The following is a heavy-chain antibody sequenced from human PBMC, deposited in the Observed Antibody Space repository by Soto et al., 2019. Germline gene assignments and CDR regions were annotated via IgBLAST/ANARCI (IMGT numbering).Heavy chain of an antibody. D-gene: IGHD3-16*01. CDR3: ARDLFEAARRGEYAFDI. CDR2: IKQDGSEK. J-gene: IGHJ3*02. CDR1: AFTFSSYW. Sequence: GALRLSCAASAFTFSSYWMSWVRQAPEKGLEWVANIKQDGSEKYYVDSVKGRFTISRDNAKNSLYLQMNSLRAEDTAVYYCARDLFEAARRGEYAFDIWGQGTMVTVSS. V-gene: IGHV3-7*03.